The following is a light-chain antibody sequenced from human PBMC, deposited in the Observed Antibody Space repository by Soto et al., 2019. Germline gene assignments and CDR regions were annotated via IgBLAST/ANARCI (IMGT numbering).Light chain of an antibody. J-gene: IGKJ5*01. CDR3: QKYGNSTIT. CDR2: GVS. CDR1: QSVSSK. Sequence: EIVMTQSPATLSVSPGEGATLSCRASQSVSSKLAWYQQKPGQAPRLLIYGVSGRATGIPDRFSGSGSGTDFTLNISRLETEDFAVYYCQKYGNSTITFGQGTRREIK. V-gene: IGKV3-20*01.